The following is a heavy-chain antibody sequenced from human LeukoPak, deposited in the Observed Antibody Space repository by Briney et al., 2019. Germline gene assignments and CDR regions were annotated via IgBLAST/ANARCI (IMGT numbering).Heavy chain of an antibody. CDR3: ARSGLRLGEGTDH. CDR1: GGTFSSYA. Sequence: GASVKVSCKASGGTFSSYAISWVRQAPGQGLEWMGRIIPILGIANYAQKFQGRVTITADKSTSTAYMELSSLRSEDTAVYYCARSGLRLGEGTDHWGQGTLVTVSS. CDR2: IIPILGIA. V-gene: IGHV1-69*04. D-gene: IGHD3-16*01. J-gene: IGHJ4*02.